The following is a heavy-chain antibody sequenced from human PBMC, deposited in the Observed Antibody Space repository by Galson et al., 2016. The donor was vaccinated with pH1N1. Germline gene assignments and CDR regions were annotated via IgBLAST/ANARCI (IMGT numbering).Heavy chain of an antibody. CDR3: VKVRGYSYGPFEY. V-gene: IGHV3-9*01. D-gene: IGHD5-18*01. CDR2: ISWNSGSI. CDR1: GFTFDDYA. J-gene: IGHJ4*02. Sequence: SLRLSCAASGFTFDDYAMYWVRQAPGKGLEWVSGISWNSGSIGYADSVKGQFTISRDNAKNSLYLQMNSLRAEDTALYYCVKVRGYSYGPFEYWGQGTLVTVSS.